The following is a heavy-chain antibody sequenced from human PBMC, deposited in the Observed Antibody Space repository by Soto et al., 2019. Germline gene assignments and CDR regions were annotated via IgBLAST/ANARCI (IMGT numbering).Heavy chain of an antibody. D-gene: IGHD3-22*01. CDR3: AKDQDYERGYFDY. CDR1: GFTFSSYA. V-gene: IGHV3-23*01. J-gene: IGHJ4*02. CDR2: IRGSGSNT. Sequence: EVQLLESGGGLAQPGGSLRLSCAASGFTFSSYAMNWVRQAPGKGLELVSVIRGSGSNTYYADSVKGRFTISRDNSKNTLYLQMNSLRAEDTAVYYCAKDQDYERGYFDYWGQGTLVTVSS.